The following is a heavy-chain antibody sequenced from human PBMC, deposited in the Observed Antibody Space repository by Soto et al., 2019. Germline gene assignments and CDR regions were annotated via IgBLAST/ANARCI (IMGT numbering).Heavy chain of an antibody. V-gene: IGHV4-34*01. J-gene: IGHJ4*02. D-gene: IGHD3-9*01. CDR2: INHSGST. CDR3: ARVPLYYDILTGYIDY. Sequence: PSETLSLTCAVYGGSFSGYYWTWIRQPPGKGLEWIGEINHSGSTNYNPSLKSRVTISVDTSKNQFSLKLSSVTAADTAVYYCARVPLYYDILTGYIDYWGQGTLVTVSS. CDR1: GGSFSGYY.